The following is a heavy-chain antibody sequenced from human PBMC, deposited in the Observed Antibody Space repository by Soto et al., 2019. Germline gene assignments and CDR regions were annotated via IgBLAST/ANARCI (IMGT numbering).Heavy chain of an antibody. V-gene: IGHV4-31*03. CDR1: GGSISSGGYY. Sequence: PSETLSLTCTVSGGSISSGGYYWSWIRQPPGKGLEWIGYIYCSGSTYYNPSLKSRVAISLDTSKNQFSLKLTSVTAADTAVYFCARVRTEYAGLDYWGQGTLVTVSS. J-gene: IGHJ4*02. CDR2: IYCSGST. D-gene: IGHD2-2*01. CDR3: ARVRTEYAGLDY.